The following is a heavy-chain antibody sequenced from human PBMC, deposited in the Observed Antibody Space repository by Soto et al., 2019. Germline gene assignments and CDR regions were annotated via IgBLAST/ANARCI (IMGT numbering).Heavy chain of an antibody. V-gene: IGHV3-74*01. Sequence: QRLSCAAAGFTFSNTWMHWVRQAPGKGLVWVSHINSDGTTTTYADSVKGRFTISRDNAKNTVHLQMNRLRAEDTAVYYCATDGSDSADVWRQGSAATVS. CDR2: INSDGTTT. CDR1: GFTFSNTW. J-gene: IGHJ3*01. CDR3: ATDGSDSADV. D-gene: IGHD1-1*01.